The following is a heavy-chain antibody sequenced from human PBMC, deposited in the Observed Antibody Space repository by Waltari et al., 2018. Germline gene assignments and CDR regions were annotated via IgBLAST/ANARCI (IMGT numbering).Heavy chain of an antibody. CDR2: IGTAGDT. V-gene: IGHV3-13*01. CDR3: ARDRGLYGMDV. CDR1: GFTFSSYE. J-gene: IGHJ6*02. Sequence: EVQLVESGGGLVQPGGSLRLSCAASGFTFSSYEMNWVRQAPGKGLEWVSAIGTAGDTYYPGSVKGRFTISRENAKNSLYLQMNSLRAGDTAVYYCARDRGLYGMDVWGQGTTVTVSS.